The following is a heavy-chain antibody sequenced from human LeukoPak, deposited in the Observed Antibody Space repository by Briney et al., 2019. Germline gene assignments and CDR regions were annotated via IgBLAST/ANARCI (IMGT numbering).Heavy chain of an antibody. CDR2: INHSGST. Sequence: PSETLSLTCAVYGGSFSGYYWSWIRQPPGKGLEWIGEINHSGSTNYNPSLKSRVTISVDTSKNQFSLKLSSVTAADTAVYYCARDYYGSGSYYKLAYWGLGTLVTVSS. CDR3: ARDYYGSGSYYKLAY. D-gene: IGHD3-10*01. J-gene: IGHJ4*02. CDR1: GGSFSGYY. V-gene: IGHV4-34*01.